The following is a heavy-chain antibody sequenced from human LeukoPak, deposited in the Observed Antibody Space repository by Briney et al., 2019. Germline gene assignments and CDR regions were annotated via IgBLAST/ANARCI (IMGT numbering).Heavy chain of an antibody. CDR3: ALGYCSSTSCYNPYFDY. Sequence: SGPTLVNPTQTLTLTCTFFGFSLSTSGVGVGWIPQPPGKALEGLAPLYWNDDKRYSPSLKSRLTITKDTSKNQVVLTMTNMDPVDTATYYCALGYCSSTSCYNPYFDYWGQGTLVTVSS. CDR1: GFSLSTSGVG. J-gene: IGHJ4*02. D-gene: IGHD2-2*02. CDR2: LYWNDDK. V-gene: IGHV2-5*01.